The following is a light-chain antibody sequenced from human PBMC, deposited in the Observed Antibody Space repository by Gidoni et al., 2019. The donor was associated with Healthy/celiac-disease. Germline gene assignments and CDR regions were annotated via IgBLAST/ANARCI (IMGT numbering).Light chain of an antibody. Sequence: DIVLTHSPATLSLSPGERATLSCSASQSVSSYLAWYQQKPGQAPRLLIYDASNRATGIPARFSGSGSGTDFTLTISSLEPEDFAVYYCQQRSNWPPITFGQGTRLEIK. J-gene: IGKJ5*01. CDR1: QSVSSY. V-gene: IGKV3-11*01. CDR3: QQRSNWPPIT. CDR2: DAS.